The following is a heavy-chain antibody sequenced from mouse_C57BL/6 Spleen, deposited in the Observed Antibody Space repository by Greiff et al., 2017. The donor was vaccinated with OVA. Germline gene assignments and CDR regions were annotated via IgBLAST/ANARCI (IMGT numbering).Heavy chain of an antibody. J-gene: IGHJ4*01. D-gene: IGHD2-1*01. Sequence: QVQLQQPGAELVKPGASVKLSCKASGYTFTSYWMHWVKQRPGQGLEWIGMIHPNSGSTNYNEKFKSKATLTVDKSSSTAYMQLSSLTSEDSAVYYCAREELYYYGGMDYWGQGTSVTVSS. CDR3: AREELYYYGGMDY. CDR1: GYTFTSYW. CDR2: IHPNSGST. V-gene: IGHV1-64*01.